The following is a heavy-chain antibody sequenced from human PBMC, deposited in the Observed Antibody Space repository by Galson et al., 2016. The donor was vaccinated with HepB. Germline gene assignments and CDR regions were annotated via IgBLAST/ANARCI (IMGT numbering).Heavy chain of an antibody. J-gene: IGHJ3*02. D-gene: IGHD3-22*01. CDR1: GFTYTSYC. CDR2: IFSGDAT. CDR3: EGYSDPFDI. Sequence: SLRLSCAASGFTYTSYCMHWVRQAPGKGLEWVSAIFSGDATYYRDSVKGRFTISRDRSKNTLYLQMNNLRAEDTAIYYCEGYSDPFDIWGQGTMVTVSS. V-gene: IGHV3-53*01.